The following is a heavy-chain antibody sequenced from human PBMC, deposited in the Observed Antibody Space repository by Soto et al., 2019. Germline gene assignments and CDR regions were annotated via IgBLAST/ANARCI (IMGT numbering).Heavy chain of an antibody. CDR2: IYSAGST. CDR3: ARHLYGYNDPAY. J-gene: IGHJ4*02. V-gene: IGHV3-66*04. D-gene: IGHD2-2*02. CDR1: GFTVSNNY. Sequence: PGGSLRLSCAASGFTVSNNYMKWVRQAPGKRLEWVSLIYSAGSTYYADSVKGRFTISRDSSKNMLYLQMNSLRAEDTAVYYCARHLYGYNDPAYCGQGTVVTVSS.